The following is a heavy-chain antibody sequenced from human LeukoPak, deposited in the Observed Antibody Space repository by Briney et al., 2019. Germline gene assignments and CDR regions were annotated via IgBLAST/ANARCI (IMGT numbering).Heavy chain of an antibody. CDR3: ARDEGDCSSTSCYLLEHWFDP. J-gene: IGHJ5*02. CDR2: ISAYNGNT. V-gene: IGHV1-18*04. CDR1: GYPFTSYG. D-gene: IGHD2-2*01. Sequence: ASVKVSCKASGYPFTSYGVTWVRQAPGQGLEWMGWISAYNGNTNYAQRLQGRVTMTTDTSTSTAYMELRSLRSDDTAVYYCARDEGDCSSTSCYLLEHWFDPWGQGTLVTVSS.